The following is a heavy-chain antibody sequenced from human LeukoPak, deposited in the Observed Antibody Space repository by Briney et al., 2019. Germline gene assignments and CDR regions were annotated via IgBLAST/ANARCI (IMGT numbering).Heavy chain of an antibody. J-gene: IGHJ3*02. V-gene: IGHV3-48*01. CDR3: AREPRGYAFDI. CDR1: GFTFSSYS. Sequence: PGGSLRLSCAASGFTFSSYSMNWVRQAPGKGLEWVSFITSSSTTIYYADSVKGRFTISRDNAKNSLYLQMNSLRAEDTAVYYCAREPRGYAFDIWGQGTMVTVSS. CDR2: ITSSSTTI.